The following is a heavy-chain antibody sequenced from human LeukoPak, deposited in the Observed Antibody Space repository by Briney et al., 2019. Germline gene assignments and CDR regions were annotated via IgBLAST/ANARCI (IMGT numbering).Heavy chain of an antibody. CDR1: GFTFSSYG. CDR3: AKSGYNRFDY. J-gene: IGHJ4*02. Sequence: GGSLRLSCPASGFTFSSYGMHWVRQAPGKGLGWVAFIRYDGSNKYYADSVKGRFTISRDNSKNTLYLQMNSLRAEDTAVYYCAKSGYNRFDYWGQGTPVTVSS. CDR2: IRYDGSNK. V-gene: IGHV3-30*02. D-gene: IGHD5-24*01.